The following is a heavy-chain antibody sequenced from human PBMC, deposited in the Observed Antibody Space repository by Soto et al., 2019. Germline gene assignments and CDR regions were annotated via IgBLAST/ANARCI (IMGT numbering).Heavy chain of an antibody. V-gene: IGHV1-69*13. CDR1: GGTFSSYA. CDR3: ARGSHLYDFWSGRDY. CDR2: IIPIFGTA. Sequence: SVTVSCKASGGTFSSYAISWVRQAPEQGLEWMGGIIPIFGTANYAQKFQGRVTITADESTGTAYMELSSLRSEDTAVYYCARGSHLYDFWSGRDYWGQGTLVTVSS. J-gene: IGHJ4*02. D-gene: IGHD3-3*01.